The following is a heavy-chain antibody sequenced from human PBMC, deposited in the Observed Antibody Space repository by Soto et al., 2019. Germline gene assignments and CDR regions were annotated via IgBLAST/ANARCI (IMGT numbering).Heavy chain of an antibody. CDR2: ISSSSSYI. Sequence: GGSLRLSCAASGFTFSSYSMNWVRQAPGKGLEWVSSISSSSSYIYYADSVKGRFTISRDNAKNSLYLQMNSLRAEDTAVYYCARDGRSIAARPFDYWGQGTLVTVSS. D-gene: IGHD6-6*01. J-gene: IGHJ4*02. CDR1: GFTFSSYS. V-gene: IGHV3-21*01. CDR3: ARDGRSIAARPFDY.